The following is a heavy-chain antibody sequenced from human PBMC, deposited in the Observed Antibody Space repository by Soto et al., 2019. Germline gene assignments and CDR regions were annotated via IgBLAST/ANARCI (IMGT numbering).Heavy chain of an antibody. CDR2: TYYRSKWYN. CDR1: GDSVSSNSAA. V-gene: IGHV6-1*01. D-gene: IGHD6-6*01. J-gene: IGHJ6*02. Sequence: QSQTLSLTCAISGDSVSSNSAAWNWIRQSPSRGLEWLGRTYYRSKWYNDFAVSVKSRITVNPDTSKNQFSLKLNSVTPEDTAVYYCARDQRSIAARPDLGKYYYYGMDVWGQGTTVTVSS. CDR3: ARDQRSIAARPDLGKYYYYGMDV.